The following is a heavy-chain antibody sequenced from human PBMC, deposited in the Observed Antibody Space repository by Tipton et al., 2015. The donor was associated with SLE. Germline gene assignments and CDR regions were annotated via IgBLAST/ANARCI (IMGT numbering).Heavy chain of an antibody. CDR3: ARDRGFCSGGTCYYDGFDI. V-gene: IGHV4-39*07. J-gene: IGHJ3*02. CDR2: RSYSGST. Sequence: LRLSCTVSGGSMSSSDCYWGWVRQSPGRGLEWIGSRSYSGSTYYNPSLKSRVTISVDTSKNQFSLEVRSVTAADTAVYYCARDRGFCSGGTCYYDGFDIWGQGTMVSVSS. D-gene: IGHD2-15*01. CDR1: GGSMSSSDCY.